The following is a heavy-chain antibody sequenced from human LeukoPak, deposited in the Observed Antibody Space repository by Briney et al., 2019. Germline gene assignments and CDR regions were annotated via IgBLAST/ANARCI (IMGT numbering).Heavy chain of an antibody. D-gene: IGHD3-10*01. CDR3: ARGLRFGETAEYYFDY. Sequence: ASVKVSCKASGYTFTGYYMHWVRQAPGQGLEWMGWINPNSGGTNYAQKFQGRVTMTRDTSISTAYMELSRLRSDDTAVYYCARGLRFGETAEYYFDYWGQGTLVTVSS. V-gene: IGHV1-2*02. CDR1: GYTFTGYY. J-gene: IGHJ4*02. CDR2: INPNSGGT.